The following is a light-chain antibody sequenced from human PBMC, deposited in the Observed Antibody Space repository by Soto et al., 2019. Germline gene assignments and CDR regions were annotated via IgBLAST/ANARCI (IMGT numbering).Light chain of an antibody. CDR2: GAS. CDR1: QSVNTN. J-gene: IGKJ5*01. V-gene: IGKV3D-15*01. CDR3: QQYDNWPPVT. Sequence: EIVMTQSPATLSVSPGDRATLSCRASQSVNTNLAWYRQNPVQAPRLVIYGASTRAAGTPVRFTGSGSGTEFTLTISSLQSEDLAVYYCQQYDNWPPVTFGQGTRLEI.